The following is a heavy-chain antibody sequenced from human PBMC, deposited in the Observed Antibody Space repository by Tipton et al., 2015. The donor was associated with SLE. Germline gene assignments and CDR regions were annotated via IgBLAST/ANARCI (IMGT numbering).Heavy chain of an antibody. CDR1: GFGFSSYG. J-gene: IGHJ4*02. Sequence: GSLRLSCAASGFGFSSYGMNWVRQAPGKGLEWVSGISGSGSSTDYAKSVKGRFTISRDNSKNTLDLQVNSLRAEDAAVYYCAKSKWDDYRGTLDYWGQGTLVTVSS. V-gene: IGHV3-23*01. CDR2: ISGSGSST. D-gene: IGHD4-11*01. CDR3: AKSKWDDYRGTLDY.